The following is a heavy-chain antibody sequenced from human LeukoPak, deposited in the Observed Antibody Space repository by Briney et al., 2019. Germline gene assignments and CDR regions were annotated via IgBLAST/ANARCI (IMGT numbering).Heavy chain of an antibody. V-gene: IGHV3-23*01. CDR1: GFTFTSYA. CDR2: ISGNGGST. Sequence: GGSLRLSCAASGFTFTSYAMSWVRQAPGKGLEWVSAISGNGGSTYYADSVKGRFTISRDNSKNTLYLQMNSLRAEDTAVYYCARDRGGYGDYENPPDYWGQGTLVTVSS. CDR3: ARDRGGYGDYENPPDY. D-gene: IGHD4-17*01. J-gene: IGHJ4*02.